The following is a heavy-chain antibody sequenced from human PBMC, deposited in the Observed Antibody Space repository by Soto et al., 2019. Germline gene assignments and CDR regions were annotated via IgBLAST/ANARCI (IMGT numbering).Heavy chain of an antibody. CDR3: ARAKSVGAYSPFDS. D-gene: IGHD2-15*01. Sequence: EVQLVESGGGLVQPGGSLRLSCVASGFTFSSYSFNWVRQAPGKGLEWISYISTRSNSIYYADSVKGRFTVSRDNAKNSLFLQMNNLRDEDTAVYFCARAKSVGAYSPFDSWGLGTLVTVSS. CDR1: GFTFSSYS. CDR2: ISTRSNSI. J-gene: IGHJ4*02. V-gene: IGHV3-48*02.